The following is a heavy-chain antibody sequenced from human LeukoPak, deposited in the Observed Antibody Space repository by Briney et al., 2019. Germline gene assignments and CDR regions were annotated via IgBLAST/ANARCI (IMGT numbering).Heavy chain of an antibody. CDR3: ARDSGYYFDY. V-gene: IGHV4-34*01. CDR1: GGSFSGYY. CDR2: INHSGST. J-gene: IGHJ4*02. Sequence: SETLSLTCAVYGGSFSGYYWSWIRQPPGKGLEWIGEINHSGSTNYNPSLKSRVTISVDTSKNQLSLKLSSVTAADTAVYYCARDSGYYFDYWGQGTLVTVSS.